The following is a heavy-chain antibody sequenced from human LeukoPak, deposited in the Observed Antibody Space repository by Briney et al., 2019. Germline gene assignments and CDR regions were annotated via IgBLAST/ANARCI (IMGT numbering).Heavy chain of an antibody. CDR2: INPNSGGT. D-gene: IGHD5-18*01. V-gene: IGHV1-2*02. CDR1: GYTFTSYG. CDR3: ARDLSGYSYGYMIDY. Sequence: ASVKVSCKASGYTFTSYGVSWVRQAPGQGLEWMGWINPNSGGTNYAQKFQGRVTMTGDTSISTAYMELSRLRSDDTAVYYCARDLSGYSYGYMIDYWGQGTLVTVSS. J-gene: IGHJ4*02.